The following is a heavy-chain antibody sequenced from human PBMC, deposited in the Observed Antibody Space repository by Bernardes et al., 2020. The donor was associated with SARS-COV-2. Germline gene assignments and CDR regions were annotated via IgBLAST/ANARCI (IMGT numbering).Heavy chain of an antibody. Sequence: SETLSLTCTVSGGSISSYYWSWIRQTPGKGLEWIGYIYYTGTTTYSPSLQSRVIMSVDTSNRQFFLNLTSVTGADTAVYYCARYSRFRWYFDSWGQGTQVTVST. CDR3: ARYSRFRWYFDS. V-gene: IGHV4-59*01. CDR2: IYYTGTT. CDR1: GGSISSYY. D-gene: IGHD2-15*01. J-gene: IGHJ4*02.